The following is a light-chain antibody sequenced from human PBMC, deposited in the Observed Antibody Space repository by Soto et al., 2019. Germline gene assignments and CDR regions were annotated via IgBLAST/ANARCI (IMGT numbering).Light chain of an antibody. CDR1: QTVLHGSNY. V-gene: IGKV4-1*01. Sequence: DIVMTQCPDSLAVSLGERATINCKSSQTVLHGSNYLAWYQQKPGQPPKLLIYWASTRESGVPDRFSGSGSGTDFTLTISSLQAEDVAVYYCQQYYTTPVTFGQGTKVEIK. J-gene: IGKJ1*01. CDR3: QQYYTTPVT. CDR2: WAS.